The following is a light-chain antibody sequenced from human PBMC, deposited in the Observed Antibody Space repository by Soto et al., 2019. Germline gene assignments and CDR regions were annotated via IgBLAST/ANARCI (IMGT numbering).Light chain of an antibody. V-gene: IGKV3-20*01. CDR2: AAS. CDR3: QQYGGSPFT. Sequence: EIVLTQSPGTLSLSTGERATLSCRASQSVSVNSLAWYQQKGGQAPRLLIYAASTRATGVPDRFSGTGSGTDFALTISRLETDDSAVYYCQQYGGSPFTFGPGSKVDIK. CDR1: QSVSVNS. J-gene: IGKJ3*01.